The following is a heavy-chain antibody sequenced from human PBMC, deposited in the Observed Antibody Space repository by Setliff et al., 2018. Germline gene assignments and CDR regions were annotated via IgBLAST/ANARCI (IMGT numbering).Heavy chain of an antibody. CDR3: VREYSSGWYYFDY. CDR1: GFMFSSYS. D-gene: IGHD6-19*01. CDR2: ISGRSSRI. Sequence: AGGSLRLSCAASGFMFSSYSMNWVRQAPGKGLEWLSSISGRSSRIYYAGSVRGRFIISRDNAKNSLYLQLTSLRAEDTAVYYCVREYSSGWYYFDYWGQGTLVTVSS. V-gene: IGHV3-21*01. J-gene: IGHJ4*02.